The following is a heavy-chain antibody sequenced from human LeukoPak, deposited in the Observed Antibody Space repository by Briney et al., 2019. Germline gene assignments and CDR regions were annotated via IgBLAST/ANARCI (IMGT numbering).Heavy chain of an antibody. CDR2: IYYSGST. CDR3: TDSRCSLGEDH. J-gene: IGHJ4*02. D-gene: IGHD6-13*01. Sequence: SETLSLTCTVSGGSISSYYWSWIRQPPGKGLEWIGYIYYSGSTNYNPSLKSRVTISVDTSKNQFSLKLSSVTAADTPVYYRTDSRCSLGEDHWGQGTLGNVS. V-gene: IGHV4-59*08. CDR1: GGSISSYY.